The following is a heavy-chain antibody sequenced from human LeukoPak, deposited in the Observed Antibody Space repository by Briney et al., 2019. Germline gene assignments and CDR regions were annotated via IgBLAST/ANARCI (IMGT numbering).Heavy chain of an antibody. D-gene: IGHD3-22*01. V-gene: IGHV4-34*01. CDR1: GGPFRGHF. CDR2: TDHAGRT. CDR3: ARGFSLSYYDSSGFLFDF. J-gene: IGHJ4*02. Sequence: PSETLSLTCAVYGGPFRGHFWSGIRQPPGRGLKGIGETDHAGRTNYNPSLKTRFSISSDTSKNQFSLRFNSVTAADTAVYYCARGFSLSYYDSSGFLFDFWGQGGLVTVSS.